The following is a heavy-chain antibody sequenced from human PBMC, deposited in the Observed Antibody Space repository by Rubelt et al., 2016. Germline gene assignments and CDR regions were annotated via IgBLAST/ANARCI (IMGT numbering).Heavy chain of an antibody. D-gene: IGHD5-12*01. CDR2: LRGSGLST. CDR3: AKDSGYGRLDF. CDR1: GFTFSSYA. V-gene: IGHV3-23*01. J-gene: IGHJ4*02. Sequence: EVQLLESGGGLVQPGGSLRLSCAASGFTFSSYAMNWVRQPPGKWLACVSGLRGSGLSTDYADSVKGRFTVSRDNSKNTLFLQLNSLRAEDTAVYYCAKDSGYGRLDFWGQGTLVTVSS.